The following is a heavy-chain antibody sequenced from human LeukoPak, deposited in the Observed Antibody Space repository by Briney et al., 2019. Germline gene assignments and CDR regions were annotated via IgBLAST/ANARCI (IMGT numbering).Heavy chain of an antibody. D-gene: IGHD3-3*01. V-gene: IGHV1-8*01. Sequence: ASVKFSCKASGYTFTSYDINWVRQATGQGLEWMGWMNPNSGNTGYAQKFQGRVTMTRNTSISTAYMELSSLRSEDTAVYYCARAITDFWSGYMALDIWGQGTMVTVSS. CDR3: ARAITDFWSGYMALDI. CDR1: GYTFTSYD. J-gene: IGHJ3*02. CDR2: MNPNSGNT.